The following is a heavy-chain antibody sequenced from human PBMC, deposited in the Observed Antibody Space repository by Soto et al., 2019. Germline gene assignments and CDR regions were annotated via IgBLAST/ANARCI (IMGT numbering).Heavy chain of an antibody. D-gene: IGHD6-19*01. Sequence: QTLSLTCAISGDSFSSNSTAWNWIRQSPSRGLEWLGRTYYGSKWYNDYAVSVKSRITINPDTSKNQFSLQLNSVTPEDTVVYYCSTSVAGYNWFDPWGQGTLVTVSS. CDR1: GDSFSSNSTA. J-gene: IGHJ5*02. CDR3: STSVAGYNWFDP. V-gene: IGHV6-1*01. CDR2: TYYGSKWYN.